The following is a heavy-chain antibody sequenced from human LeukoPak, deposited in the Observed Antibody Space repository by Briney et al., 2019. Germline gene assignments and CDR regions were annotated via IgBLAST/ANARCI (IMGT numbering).Heavy chain of an antibody. J-gene: IGHJ4*02. CDR2: INPSGGST. D-gene: IGHD4-17*01. V-gene: IGHV1-46*01. Sequence: ASVKVSCKASGYTFTSYYMHWVRQAPGQGLEWMGVINPSGGSTSYAQKFQGRVTMTRDTSTSTVYMELSSLRSEDTAVYYCARGQTTVTTPYYFDYWGQGTLVTVSS. CDR3: ARGQTTVTTPYYFDY. CDR1: GYTFTSYY.